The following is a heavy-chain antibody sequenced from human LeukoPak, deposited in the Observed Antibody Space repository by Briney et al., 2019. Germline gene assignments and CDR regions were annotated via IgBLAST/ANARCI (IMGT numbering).Heavy chain of an antibody. V-gene: IGHV4-34*01. Sequence: SESLSLTCAVYGGSFSGYYWSWIRQPPGKGLEWIGEINHSGSTNYNPSPKSRVTISVYTSKNQFSLKLSSVTAADTAVYYCARVVYYYDSSGIDYWGQGTLVTVSS. J-gene: IGHJ4*02. D-gene: IGHD3-22*01. CDR2: INHSGST. CDR3: ARVVYYYDSSGIDY. CDR1: GGSFSGYY.